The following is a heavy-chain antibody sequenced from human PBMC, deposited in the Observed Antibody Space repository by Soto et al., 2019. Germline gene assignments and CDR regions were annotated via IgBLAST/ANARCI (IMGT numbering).Heavy chain of an antibody. D-gene: IGHD2-8*01. J-gene: IGHJ6*04. Sequence: QVQLVQSGAEVKKPGASVKVSCKASGYSFTDYHIHWVRQAPGQGLEWLGGINPKSGGPSTAQKFQGWVTMTTDTSSSAASMELTRLTSDDTAIYYCARGDSTDCSNGVCSFFYNHDMDVWGEGTTVSVSS. V-gene: IGHV1-2*04. CDR3: ARGDSTDCSNGVCSFFYNHDMDV. CDR1: GYSFTDYH. CDR2: INPKSGGP.